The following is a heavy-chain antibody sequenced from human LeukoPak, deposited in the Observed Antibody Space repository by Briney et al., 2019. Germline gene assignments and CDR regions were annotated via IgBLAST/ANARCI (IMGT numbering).Heavy chain of an antibody. J-gene: IGHJ5*02. CDR3: AKTGSSSWYRTRFDP. CDR1: GFTFSSYA. CDR2: ISGSGGST. V-gene: IGHV3-23*01. D-gene: IGHD6-13*01. Sequence: GGSLRLSCAASGFTFSSYAMSWVRQAPGKGLEWVSAISGSGGSTYYADSVKGRFTISRDNSKNTLYLQMHSLRAEDTAVYYCAKTGSSSWYRTRFDPWGQGTLVTVSS.